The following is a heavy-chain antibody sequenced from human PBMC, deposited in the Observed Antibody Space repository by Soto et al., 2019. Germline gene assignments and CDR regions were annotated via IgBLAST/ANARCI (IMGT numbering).Heavy chain of an antibody. J-gene: IGHJ6*04. D-gene: IGHD2-8*02. CDR3: ATNFTGVLVRGASPQGGHNYGWDV. CDR1: GGTFSRYT. CDR2: IIPILDIP. Sequence: QVQLVQSGAEVKKPGSSVKVSCKASGGTFSRYTISWVRQAPGQGLEWMGRIIPILDIPNYAQNFQGRVTITAENSRCRAYLELSRITSVDTAVYYCATNFTGVLVRGASPQGGHNYGWDVWGKGTTVTVSS. V-gene: IGHV1-69*02.